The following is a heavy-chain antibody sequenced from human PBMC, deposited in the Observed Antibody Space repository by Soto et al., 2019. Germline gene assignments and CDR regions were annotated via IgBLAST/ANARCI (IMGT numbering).Heavy chain of an antibody. Sequence: ASVKVSCKASGGTFISYTISWVRQAPGQGLEWMGWISAYNGNTNYAQKLQGRVTMTTDTSTSTAYMELRSLRFDDTAVYYCARFTPPLDPWGQGTLVTVSS. V-gene: IGHV1-18*01. CDR3: ARFTPPLDP. J-gene: IGHJ5*02. CDR1: GGTFISYT. D-gene: IGHD2-15*01. CDR2: ISAYNGNT.